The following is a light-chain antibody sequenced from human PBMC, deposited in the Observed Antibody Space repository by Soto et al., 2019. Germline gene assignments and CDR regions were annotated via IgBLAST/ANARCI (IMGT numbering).Light chain of an antibody. CDR2: TAS. CDR1: QGISNY. Sequence: IQMTQSPSSLSASVGDRFTITCRSSQGISNYLAWYQQKPGKVPKLLISTASTLQSGVPSRFSGSGSGTDFTLTISSLQPEDVATYYCQKYNNALALTFGGGSKVDNK. J-gene: IGKJ4*01. V-gene: IGKV1-27*01. CDR3: QKYNNALALT.